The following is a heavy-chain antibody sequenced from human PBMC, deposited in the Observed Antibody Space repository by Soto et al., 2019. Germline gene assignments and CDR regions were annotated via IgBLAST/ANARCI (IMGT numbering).Heavy chain of an antibody. CDR2: IYYSGRT. CDR3: ARDLPVLVPAAMGHYYYYGMDV. CDR1: GGSISSGGYY. J-gene: IGHJ6*02. V-gene: IGHV4-31*03. Sequence: QVQLQESGPGLVKPSQTLSLTCTVSGGSISSGGYYWSWIRQHPGKGLEWIGYIYYSGRTYYNPSLKSRVTISVDTSKDQFSLKLSSVTAADTAVYYCARDLPVLVPAAMGHYYYYGMDVWGQGTTVTVSS. D-gene: IGHD2-2*01.